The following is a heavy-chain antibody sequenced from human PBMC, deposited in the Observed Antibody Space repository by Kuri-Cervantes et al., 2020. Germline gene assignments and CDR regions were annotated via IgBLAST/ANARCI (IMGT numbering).Heavy chain of an antibody. J-gene: IGHJ4*02. V-gene: IGHV3-11*06. D-gene: IGHD3-22*01. CDR2: ISSKSTYI. CDR1: GFTFSDYY. Sequence: LSLSCAASGFTFSDYYMSWIRQAPGKGLEWVSYISSKSTYIYYADSVRGRFTISRDNAKNSLYLQMSSLRAEDTAVYYCARDGAAYFDASGSFVTFSDYWGQGALVTVSS. CDR3: ARDGAAYFDASGSFVTFSDY.